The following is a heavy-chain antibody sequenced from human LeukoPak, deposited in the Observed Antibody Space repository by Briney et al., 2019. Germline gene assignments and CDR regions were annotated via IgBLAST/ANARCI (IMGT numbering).Heavy chain of an antibody. CDR1: GFTFIDYD. J-gene: IGHJ6*02. Sequence: PGGSLRLSCAASGFTFIDYDMHWVRQVIGKGLEWVSAIGIRGDTHYSGSVKGRFTISRENAKNSLYPQMNSLRAGDTAVYYCARGIAAAGPPFLNYYYYYGMDVWGQGTTVTVSS. V-gene: IGHV3-13*01. CDR3: ARGIAAAGPPFLNYYYYYGMDV. D-gene: IGHD6-13*01. CDR2: IGIRGDT.